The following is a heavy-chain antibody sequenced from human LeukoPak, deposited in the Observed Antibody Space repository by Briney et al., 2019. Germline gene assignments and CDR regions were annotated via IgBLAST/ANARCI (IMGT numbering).Heavy chain of an antibody. D-gene: IGHD3-3*01. J-gene: IGHJ6*02. Sequence: ASVKVSCKASGYTFTSYYMHWVRQAPGQGLEWMGIINPSGGSTSYAQKFQGRVTMTRDTSTSTVYMELGSLRSEDTAVYYCALGVSYDFWSGPITRWYYYYYYGMDVWGQGTTVTVSS. CDR2: INPSGGST. V-gene: IGHV1-46*01. CDR1: GYTFTSYY. CDR3: ALGVSYDFWSGPITRWYYYYYYGMDV.